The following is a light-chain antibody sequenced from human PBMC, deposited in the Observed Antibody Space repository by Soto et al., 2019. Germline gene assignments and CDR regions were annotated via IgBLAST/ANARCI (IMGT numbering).Light chain of an antibody. CDR3: LQHNNYPLT. V-gene: IGKV1-17*01. CDR2: AAS. J-gene: IGKJ4*01. CDR1: QGIRNG. Sequence: DMQMTQSPSSLSASLGDRVTITCRASQGIRNGLGWYQQKPGKAPKRLIYAASTLQSGVPSRFSGSGSGTEFTLTISSLQPEDFATYYCLQHNNYPLTFVGGTKVDIK.